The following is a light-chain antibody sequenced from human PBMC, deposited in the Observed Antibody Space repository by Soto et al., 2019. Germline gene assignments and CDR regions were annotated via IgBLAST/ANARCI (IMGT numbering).Light chain of an antibody. CDR3: QQTYTTPRT. CDR1: QDVSSN. Sequence: EMVVTQSPATLSVSPGERATLSCRASQDVSSNLAWYQQKPGQAPSLLIYGASTRATGIPARFSGSGSGTDFTLTISSLQSEDFAVYYCQQTYTTPRTFGQGTKVDIK. V-gene: IGKV3-15*01. CDR2: GAS. J-gene: IGKJ1*01.